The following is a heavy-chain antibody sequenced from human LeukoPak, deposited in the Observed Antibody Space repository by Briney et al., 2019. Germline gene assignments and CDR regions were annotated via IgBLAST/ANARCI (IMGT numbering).Heavy chain of an antibody. CDR1: GFTFSSYG. CDR3: ARGTYYYDSSGYPLDY. CDR2: IRYDGSNK. V-gene: IGHV3-30*02. D-gene: IGHD3-22*01. Sequence: GGSLRLSCAASGFTFSSYGMHWVRQAPGKGLEWVAFIRYDGSNKYYADSVKGRFTISRDNSKNTLYLQMNSLRAEDTAVYYCARGTYYYDSSGYPLDYWGQGTLVTVSS. J-gene: IGHJ4*02.